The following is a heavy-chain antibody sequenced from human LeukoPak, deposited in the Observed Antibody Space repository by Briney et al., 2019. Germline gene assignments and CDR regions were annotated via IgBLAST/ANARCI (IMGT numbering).Heavy chain of an antibody. V-gene: IGHV3-53*01. Sequence: GGSLRLSCAASGFTVSTNYMSWVRQAPGRGLEWVSVIYSGDSTYYADSVKGRFTISRDNSKDTLYLQMNSLRGEDTAVYYCVKFRGQLLSSYYFDYWGQGTLVTVSS. D-gene: IGHD2-2*01. CDR2: IYSGDST. CDR3: VKFRGQLLSSYYFDY. CDR1: GFTVSTNY. J-gene: IGHJ4*02.